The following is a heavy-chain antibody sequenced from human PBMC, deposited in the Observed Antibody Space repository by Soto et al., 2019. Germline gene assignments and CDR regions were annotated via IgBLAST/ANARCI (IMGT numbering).Heavy chain of an antibody. CDR1: GFTFSSYG. CDR2: ISYDGSNK. V-gene: IGHV3-30*18. CDR3: AKGGGQGPLDY. J-gene: IGHJ4*02. D-gene: IGHD2-15*01. Sequence: QVQLVESGGGVVQPGRSLRLSCAASGFTFSSYGMHWVRQAPGKGLEWVAVISYDGSNKYYADSVKGRFTISRDNSKNTLYLQMNSLRAEDTAVYYCAKGGGQGPLDYWVQGTLVTVSS.